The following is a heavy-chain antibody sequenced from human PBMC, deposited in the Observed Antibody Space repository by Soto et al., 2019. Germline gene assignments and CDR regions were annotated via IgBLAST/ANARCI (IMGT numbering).Heavy chain of an antibody. CDR1: GFTFTSSS. CDR3: AATGGWLSLFDI. V-gene: IGHV1-58*01. D-gene: IGHD3-22*01. Sequence: SVKVSCKASGFTFTSSSVQWVRQARGQRLEWIGWIVVGSGNTNYAQKFQERVTITRDMSTSTAYMELSSLRSEDTAVYYCAATGGWLSLFDIWGQGTMVTVSS. CDR2: IVVGSGNT. J-gene: IGHJ3*02.